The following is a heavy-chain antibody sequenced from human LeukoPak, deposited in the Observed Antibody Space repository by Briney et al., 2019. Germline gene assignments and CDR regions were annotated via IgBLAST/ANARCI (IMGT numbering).Heavy chain of an antibody. CDR2: IYSTGNT. V-gene: IGHV4-39*01. CDR1: GGSFSSDIYY. D-gene: IGHD2-8*01. CDR3: ARRKYGVGFDP. J-gene: IGHJ5*02. Sequence: SETLSLTCTVSGGSFSSDIYYWGWIRQPPGKGLEWIGCIYSTGNTFYNPSLKSRVTMSVDASRNQFSLKLSSVTAADTAVYYCARRKYGVGFDPWGQGTLVTVSS.